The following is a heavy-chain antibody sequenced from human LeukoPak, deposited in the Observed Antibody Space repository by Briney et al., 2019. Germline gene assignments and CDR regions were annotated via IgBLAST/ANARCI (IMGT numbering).Heavy chain of an antibody. D-gene: IGHD2-2*01. Sequence: SETLSLTCAVYGGSFSGYYWSWIRQPPGKGLEWIGEINHSGSTNYNPSLKSRVTISVDTSKNQFSLKLSSVTAADTAVYYCARVVPATKWSNWFDPWGQGTLSPSPQ. CDR3: ARVVPATKWSNWFDP. J-gene: IGHJ5*02. CDR1: GGSFSGYY. V-gene: IGHV4-34*01. CDR2: INHSGST.